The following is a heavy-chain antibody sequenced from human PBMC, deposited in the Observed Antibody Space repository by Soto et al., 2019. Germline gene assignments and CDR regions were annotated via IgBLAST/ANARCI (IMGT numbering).Heavy chain of an antibody. J-gene: IGHJ4*02. CDR2: MSYDGGDI. CDR3: AKVREDDVLLVALDH. V-gene: IGHV3-30*18. D-gene: IGHD2-8*02. Sequence: PGGSLRLSCAASGFDFSNYVLHWVRQAPGKGLEWVAVMSYDGGDIYYGDSVKGRFTISRDNSKNTLYLQMNSLRPEDTAVYYCAKVREDDVLLVALDHWGQGTPVTVSS. CDR1: GFDFSNYV.